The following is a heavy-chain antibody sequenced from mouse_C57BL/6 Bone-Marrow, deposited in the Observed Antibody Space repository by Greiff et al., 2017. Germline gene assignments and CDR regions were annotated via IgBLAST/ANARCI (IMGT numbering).Heavy chain of an antibody. CDR1: GFNIKDDY. CDR2: IDPVNGDT. J-gene: IGHJ2*01. V-gene: IGHV14-4*01. Sequence: VQLQQSGAELVRPGAPVQLSFTASGFNIKDDYMPWVKQRPEQGLELIGWIDPVNGDTEYASKFQGKATITAETSSNTAYLQLSSLTPEDTAVYYCTTGIYYDYDEGDYWGQGTTLTVSS. D-gene: IGHD2-4*01. CDR3: TTGIYYDYDEGDY.